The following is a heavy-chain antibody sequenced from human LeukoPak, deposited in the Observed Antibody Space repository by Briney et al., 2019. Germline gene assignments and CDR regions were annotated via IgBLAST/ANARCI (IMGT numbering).Heavy chain of an antibody. V-gene: IGHV3-53*01. CDR3: AREAEEAFDI. CDR1: GFTVSGNY. J-gene: IGHJ3*02. Sequence: GGSLRLSCAASGFTVSGNYMSWVRQAPGKGPEWVSSISGSGGSAYYAYSVKGRFTISRDNSKNAPYLQVINLGADDTAIYYCAREAEEAFDIWGQGTMVTVSS. D-gene: IGHD1-14*01. CDR2: ISGSGGSA.